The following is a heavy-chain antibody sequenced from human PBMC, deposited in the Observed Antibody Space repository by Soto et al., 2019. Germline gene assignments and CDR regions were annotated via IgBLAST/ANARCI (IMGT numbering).Heavy chain of an antibody. CDR2: INSSSSYI. V-gene: IGHV3-21*01. CDR3: ARGRGAAGTDSVQYYGMDV. D-gene: IGHD6-13*01. Sequence: EVQLVESGGGLVKPGGSLRLSCAASGFTFSSYSMNWVRQAPGKGLEWVSSINSSSSYIYYADSVKGRFTISRDNAKKSLYLQMNSLRAEDTAVYYCARGRGAAGTDSVQYYGMDVWGQGTTVTVSS. CDR1: GFTFSSYS. J-gene: IGHJ6*02.